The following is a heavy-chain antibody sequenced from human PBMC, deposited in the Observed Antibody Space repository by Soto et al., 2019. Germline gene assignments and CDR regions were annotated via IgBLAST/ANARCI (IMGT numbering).Heavy chain of an antibody. CDR1: GFTFGSYG. CDR2: IWYDGINK. Sequence: PGGSLRLSCAASGFTFGSYGMHWVRQAPGKGLEWVAVIWYDGINKDYADSVKGRFTISRDNSKNTLYLQMNSLRAEDTAVYYCARASGLNYYDSSGYFPDYWGQGTLVTVSS. D-gene: IGHD3-22*01. J-gene: IGHJ4*02. CDR3: ARASGLNYYDSSGYFPDY. V-gene: IGHV3-33*01.